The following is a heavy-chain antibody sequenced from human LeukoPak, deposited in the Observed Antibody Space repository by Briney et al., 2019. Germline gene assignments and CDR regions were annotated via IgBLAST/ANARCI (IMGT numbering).Heavy chain of an antibody. CDR1: GGSFSGYY. CDR2: FNHSGST. V-gene: IGHV4-34*01. D-gene: IGHD6-13*01. Sequence: SETLSLTCAVYGGSFSGYYWSWIRQPPGKGLEWIGEFNHSGSTNYNPSLKSRVTISVDTSKNQFSLKLSSVTAADTAVYYCASRKPYSSSWYYFDYWGQGTLVTVSS. J-gene: IGHJ4*02. CDR3: ASRKPYSSSWYYFDY.